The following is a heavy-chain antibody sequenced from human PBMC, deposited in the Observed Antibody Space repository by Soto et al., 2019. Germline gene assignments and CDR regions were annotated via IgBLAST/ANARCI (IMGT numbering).Heavy chain of an antibody. CDR3: ARDKITGLFDY. CDR2: INHSGST. J-gene: IGHJ4*02. Sequence: PPETLSLTCAVYGGSFSGYYCTWISQPPGTGLEWIGEINHSGSTNYNPSLKSRVTISVDTSKNQFSLKLTSVTAADTAVYYCARDKITGLFDYWGQGTLDTVS. D-gene: IGHD2-8*02. CDR1: GGSFSGYY. V-gene: IGHV4-34*01.